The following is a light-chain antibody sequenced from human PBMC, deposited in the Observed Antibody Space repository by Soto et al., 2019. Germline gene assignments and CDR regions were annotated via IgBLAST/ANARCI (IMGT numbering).Light chain of an antibody. J-gene: IGKJ1*01. CDR1: GTVNNNY. CDR3: QQYGDSPQT. CDR2: DAS. Sequence: EIVLTQSPGTLTLSPGEGATLSCRASGTVNNNYVAWYQQTPGQAPRLLIYDASTRATGIPDRFSGSGSGTDFTITISRLQPEDFAVYYCQQYGDSPQTFGQGTKVEVK. V-gene: IGKV3-20*01.